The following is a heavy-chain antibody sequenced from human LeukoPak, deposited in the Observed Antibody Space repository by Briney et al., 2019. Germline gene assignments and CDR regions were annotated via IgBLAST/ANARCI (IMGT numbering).Heavy chain of an antibody. CDR1: GFTVSAIY. V-gene: IGHV3-53*01. CDR2: IYSGGST. D-gene: IGHD3-22*01. Sequence: PGGSLRLSCAASGFTVSAIYMSWVPRAPGKGLEWVSVIYSGGSTYYTDSVKGRFTISRDNSKNTLYLQMNSLRAEDTDVYYCARGRYDSSGYYSYDAFDMWGQGTMVTVSS. CDR3: ARGRYDSSGYYSYDAFDM. J-gene: IGHJ3*02.